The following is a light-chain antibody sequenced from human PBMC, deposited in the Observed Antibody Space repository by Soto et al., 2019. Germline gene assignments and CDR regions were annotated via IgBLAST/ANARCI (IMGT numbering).Light chain of an antibody. CDR3: QQYNTYSWT. V-gene: IGKV1-5*01. CDR1: QSISTW. J-gene: IGKJ1*01. CDR2: AAS. Sequence: DIQMTQSPSTLSVSVGDRVTITCRAGQSISTWLAWYQQKPGQAPKLLISAASNLESGVPSRFSGSGSGTEFTLTISGLQPDDFATYYCQQYNTYSWTFGQGTKV.